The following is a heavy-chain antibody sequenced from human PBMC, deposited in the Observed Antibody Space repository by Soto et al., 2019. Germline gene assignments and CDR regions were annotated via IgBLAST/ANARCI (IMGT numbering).Heavy chain of an antibody. V-gene: IGHV4-4*07. J-gene: IGHJ4*02. Sequence: QVQLHESGPGLVRASATLSLSCTVSGVSLSSFYWNWIRQHAGGGLEWIGSVYVHGTTTYNPSLKSRITLSLDPSKNQFSRNLRSVTAADTALYFCAADTGGGARAFEYWGQGMLATVSS. CDR3: AADTGGGARAFEY. CDR1: GVSLSSFY. D-gene: IGHD3-16*01. CDR2: VYVHGTT.